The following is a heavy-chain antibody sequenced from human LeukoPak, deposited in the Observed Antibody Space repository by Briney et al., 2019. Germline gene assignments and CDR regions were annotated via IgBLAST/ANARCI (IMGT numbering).Heavy chain of an antibody. D-gene: IGHD3-22*01. V-gene: IGHV4-30-4*01. CDR2: IYYSGST. CDR1: GGSISSGDYY. J-gene: IGHJ4*02. Sequence: PSETLSLTCTVSGGSISSGDYYWSWIRQPPGKGLEWIGYIYYSGSTYYNPSLKSRVTISVDTSKNQFPLKLSSVTAADTAVYYCARGSVDSREDSFDYWGQGTLVTVSS. CDR3: ARGSVDSREDSFDY.